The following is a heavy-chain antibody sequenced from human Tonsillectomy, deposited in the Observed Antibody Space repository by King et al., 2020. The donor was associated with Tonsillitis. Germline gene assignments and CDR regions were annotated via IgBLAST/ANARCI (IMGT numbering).Heavy chain of an antibody. V-gene: IGHV4-39*01. J-gene: IGHJ4*02. CDR1: GGSISSSSYY. CDR2: IYYSGST. Sequence: HLQLQESGPGLVKPSETLSLTCTVSGGSISSSSYYWGWIRQPPGKGLEWIGSIYYSGSTYYNPSLKSRVTISVDTSKNQFSLKLSSVTAADTAVYYCARHWDSSAPLPAWYYFDYWGQGTLVTVSS. CDR3: ARHWDSSAPLPAWYYFDY. D-gene: IGHD3-22*01.